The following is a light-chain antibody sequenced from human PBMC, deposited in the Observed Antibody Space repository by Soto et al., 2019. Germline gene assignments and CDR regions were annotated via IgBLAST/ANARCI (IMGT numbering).Light chain of an antibody. CDR1: ESLVHSNGNTY. V-gene: IGKV2-30*02. Sequence: DVVMTQSPLSLPVTLGQPASISCRSSESLVHSNGNTYLNWFQQRPGQSPRRLIYNVSNRDSGVPDRFSGSGSGTDFTLKISMVEAEDVGVYYCMQGTHWPPYTFGQGTKLEIK. CDR3: MQGTHWPPYT. CDR2: NVS. J-gene: IGKJ2*01.